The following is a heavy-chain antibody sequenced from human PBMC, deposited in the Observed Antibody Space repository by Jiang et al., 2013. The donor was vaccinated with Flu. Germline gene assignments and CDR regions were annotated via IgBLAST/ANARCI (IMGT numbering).Heavy chain of an antibody. CDR1: GYSFTSYW. V-gene: IGHV5-51*01. D-gene: IGHD2-21*02. CDR2: IYPGDSDT. Sequence: SGAEVKKPGESLKISCKGSGYSFTSYWIGWVRQMPGKGLEWMGIIYPGDSDTRYSPSFQGQVTISADKSISTAYLQWSSLKASDTAMYYCARGLAYCGGDCYEPDYWGQGTLVTVSS. CDR3: ARGLAYCGGDCYEPDY. J-gene: IGHJ4*02.